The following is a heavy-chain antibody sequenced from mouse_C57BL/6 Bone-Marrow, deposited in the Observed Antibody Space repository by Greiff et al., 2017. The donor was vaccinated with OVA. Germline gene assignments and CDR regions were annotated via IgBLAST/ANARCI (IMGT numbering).Heavy chain of an antibody. J-gene: IGHJ4*01. CDR2: IDPSDSYT. D-gene: IGHD1-2*01. CDR1: GYTFTSYW. Sequence: QVQLQQPGAELVKPGASVKLSCKASGYTFTSYWMPWVKQRPGQGLEWIGEIDPSDSYTTYNQKFKGKATLTVDTSSSTAYMQLSSLTSEDSAVYYCARLWALRVDDWGQGTAVTVSS. CDR3: ARLWALRVDD. V-gene: IGHV1-50*01.